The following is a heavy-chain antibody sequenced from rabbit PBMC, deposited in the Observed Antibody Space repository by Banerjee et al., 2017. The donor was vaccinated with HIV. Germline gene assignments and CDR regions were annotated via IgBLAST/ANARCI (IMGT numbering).Heavy chain of an antibody. CDR3: ARGSNPGNNWYTPYFNL. J-gene: IGHJ4*01. V-gene: IGHV1S45*01. Sequence: QEQLEESGGDLVKPGASLTLTCTASGFSFSSSYYMCWVRQAPGKGLEWLACIYGGDGNTYYASWAKGRFTISKTSSTTVTLQLNSLTAANTATYFCARGSNPGNNWYTPYFNLWGPGTLVTVS. CDR1: GFSFSSSYY. CDR2: IYGGDGNT. D-gene: IGHD7-1*01.